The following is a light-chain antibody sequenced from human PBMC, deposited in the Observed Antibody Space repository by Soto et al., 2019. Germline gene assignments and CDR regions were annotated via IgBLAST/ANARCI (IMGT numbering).Light chain of an antibody. J-gene: IGKJ1*01. CDR1: QSISSY. V-gene: IGKV1-39*01. CDR2: AAS. CDR3: QHSYSTPQWT. Sequence: DIQMTQSPSSLSASVGDRVTITCRASQSISSYLNWYQQKPGKAPKLLIYAASSLQSGVPSRVSGSGSGTDFTLTISSLQPEDFATYYCQHSYSTPQWTFGQGTKVEIK.